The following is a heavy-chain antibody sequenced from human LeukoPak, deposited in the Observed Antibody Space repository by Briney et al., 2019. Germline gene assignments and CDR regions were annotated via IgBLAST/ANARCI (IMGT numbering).Heavy chain of an antibody. CDR2: INPSGGST. Sequence: ASVKVSCKASGYTFTSYYMHWVRQAPGQGLEWMGIINPSGGSTSYAQKFQGRVTMTRDTSISTAYMELSRLRSDDTAVYYCARLPSYYDSSGPTGDWFDPWGQGTLVTVSS. D-gene: IGHD3-22*01. J-gene: IGHJ5*02. CDR3: ARLPSYYDSSGPTGDWFDP. V-gene: IGHV1-46*01. CDR1: GYTFTSYY.